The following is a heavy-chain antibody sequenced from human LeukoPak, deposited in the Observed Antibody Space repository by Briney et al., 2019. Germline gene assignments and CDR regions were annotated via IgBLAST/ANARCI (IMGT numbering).Heavy chain of an antibody. CDR2: ISYDGSNK. CDR3: ARAREWLRPLDG. J-gene: IGHJ4*02. Sequence: GGSLRLSCAASGFTFSSYAMSWVRQAPGKGLEWVAVISYDGSNKYYADSVKGRFTISRDNSKNTLYLQMNSLRAEDTAVYYCARAREWLRPLDGWGQGTLVTVSS. CDR1: GFTFSSYA. V-gene: IGHV3-30*03. D-gene: IGHD5-12*01.